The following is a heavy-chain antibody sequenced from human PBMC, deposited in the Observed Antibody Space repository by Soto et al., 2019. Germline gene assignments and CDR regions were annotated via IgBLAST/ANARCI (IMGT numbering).Heavy chain of an antibody. Sequence: KLGGSLSLSCEASGFTFSDYYMTWIRQAPGKGLEYVSYIVTSSAYTNSADSVKGRFTISRDNAKNSLYLQMNNLRAEDTAVYYCARLRASSWYMGGYVDSWGLGTLVTVSS. J-gene: IGHJ5*01. CDR1: GFTFSDYY. V-gene: IGHV3-11*06. CDR3: ARLRASSWYMGGYVDS. D-gene: IGHD6-13*01. CDR2: IVTSSAYT.